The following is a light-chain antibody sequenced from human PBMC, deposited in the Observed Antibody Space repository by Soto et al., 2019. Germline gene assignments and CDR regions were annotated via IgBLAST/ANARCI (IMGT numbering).Light chain of an antibody. V-gene: IGKV3-11*01. CDR1: HSVSSD. CDR2: DAS. J-gene: IGKJ1*01. CDR3: QQRSNWPPTWT. Sequence: EIVLTQSPATLSLSPGDRATRSCSASHSVSSDLAWYQQKPGQAPRILIYDASTKATGIPARFSGSGSGTDLTVTISSLEREDFAVSFCQQRSNWPPTWTVGQGTKVEIK.